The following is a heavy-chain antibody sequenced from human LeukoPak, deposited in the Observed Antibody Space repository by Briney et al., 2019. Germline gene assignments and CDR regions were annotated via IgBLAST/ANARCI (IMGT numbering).Heavy chain of an antibody. Sequence: PGGSLRLSCAASGFTFSSYWMSWVRQAPGKGLEWVANIKQDGSEKYYVDSVKGRFTISRDNAKNSLYLQMNSLRAEDTAVYYCARDPYDKIAYGAFDIWGQGTVVTVSS. D-gene: IGHD3-22*01. CDR3: ARDPYDKIAYGAFDI. J-gene: IGHJ3*02. CDR1: GFTFSSYW. CDR2: IKQDGSEK. V-gene: IGHV3-7*01.